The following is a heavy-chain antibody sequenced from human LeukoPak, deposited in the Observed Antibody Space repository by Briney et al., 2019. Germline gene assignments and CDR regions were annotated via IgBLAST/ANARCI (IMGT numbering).Heavy chain of an antibody. CDR2: IYHSGST. D-gene: IGHD1-1*01. CDR3: VRQLSHYSYYYYMDV. CDR1: SYSISSGYY. Sequence: PSETLSLACAASSYSISSGYYWGWIRQPPGKGLEWVGAIYHSGSTYYNPSLESRVTISADTSKNQFSLKLSSVTAADTAVYYCVRQLSHYSYYYYMDVWGKGTTVTVSS. V-gene: IGHV4-38-2*01. J-gene: IGHJ6*03.